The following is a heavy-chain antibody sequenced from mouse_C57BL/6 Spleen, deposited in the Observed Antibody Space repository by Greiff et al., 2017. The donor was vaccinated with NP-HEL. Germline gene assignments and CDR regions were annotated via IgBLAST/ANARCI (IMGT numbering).Heavy chain of an antibody. J-gene: IGHJ2*01. CDR3: ARAPYDYDAYFDY. CDR1: GYSITSGYY. D-gene: IGHD2-4*01. V-gene: IGHV3-6*01. Sequence: EVKLVESGPGLVKPSQSLSLTCSVTGYSITSGYYWNWIRQFPGNKLEWMGYISYDGSNNYNPSLKNRISITRDTSKNQFFLKLNSVTTEDTATYYCARAPYDYDAYFDYWGQGTTLTVSS. CDR2: ISYDGSN.